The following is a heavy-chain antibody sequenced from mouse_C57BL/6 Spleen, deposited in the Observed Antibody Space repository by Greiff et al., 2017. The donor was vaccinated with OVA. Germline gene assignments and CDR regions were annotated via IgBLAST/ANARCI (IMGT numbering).Heavy chain of an antibody. Sequence: QVQLKQPGAELVKPGASVKMSCKASGYTFTSYWLTWVKQRPGQGLEWIGDIYPGSGSTNYNEKFKSKATLTVDTSSSTAYMQRSSLTSEDSAVYYCARRRGLDGSFDYWGQGTTLTVSS. D-gene: IGHD1-1*01. CDR2: IYPGSGST. CDR1: GYTFTSYW. CDR3: ARRRGLDGSFDY. V-gene: IGHV1-55*01. J-gene: IGHJ2*01.